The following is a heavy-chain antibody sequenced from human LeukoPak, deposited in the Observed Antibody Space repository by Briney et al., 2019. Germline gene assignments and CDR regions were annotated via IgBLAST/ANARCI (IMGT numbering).Heavy chain of an antibody. CDR1: GGSISSGGYS. V-gene: IGHV4-31*03. D-gene: IGHD5-24*01. CDR2: IYYSGST. Sequence: SETLSLTCTVSGGSISSGGYSWSWIRQHPGKGLEWIEYIYYSGSTYYNPSLKSRVTISVDTSKNQFSLKQSSVTAADTAVYYCARVGGYKVDYWGQGTLVTVSS. CDR3: ARVGGYKVDY. J-gene: IGHJ4*02.